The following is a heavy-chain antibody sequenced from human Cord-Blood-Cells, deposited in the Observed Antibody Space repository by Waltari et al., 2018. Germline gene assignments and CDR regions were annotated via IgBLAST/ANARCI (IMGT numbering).Heavy chain of an antibody. Sequence: QVQLVQSGSELTKPGASVKVSCKASGYTFPSYAMTCVRQAPGQGLEWMGWINTNTGNPTYAQGFTGRFVFSLDTSVSTAYLQICSLKAEDTAVYYCARMGPDGFLSDAFDIWGQGTMVTVSS. V-gene: IGHV7-4-1*01. J-gene: IGHJ3*02. CDR1: GYTFPSYA. CDR2: INTNTGNP. CDR3: ARMGPDGFLSDAFDI. D-gene: IGHD3-10*01.